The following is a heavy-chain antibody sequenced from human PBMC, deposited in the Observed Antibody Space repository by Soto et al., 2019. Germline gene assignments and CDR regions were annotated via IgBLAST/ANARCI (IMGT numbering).Heavy chain of an antibody. J-gene: IGHJ6*02. CDR2: ISGSGGST. V-gene: IGHV3-23*01. Sequence: EVQLLESGGGLVQPGGSLRLSCAASGFTFSSYAMSWVRQAPGKGLEWVSAISGSGGSTYYADSVKGRFTISRDNSKNTLYRQMNSLRAADTAVYYCAKDRHDYVWGSWYHYYGMDVWGQGTTVTVSS. CDR1: GFTFSSYA. CDR3: AKDRHDYVWGSWYHYYGMDV. D-gene: IGHD3-16*01.